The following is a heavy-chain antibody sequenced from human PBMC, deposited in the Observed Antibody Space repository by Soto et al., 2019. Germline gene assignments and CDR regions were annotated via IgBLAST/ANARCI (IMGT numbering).Heavy chain of an antibody. Sequence: GGSLRLSCAASGFTFSSYAMSWVRQAPGKGLEWVSAISGSGGSTYYADSVKGRFTISRDNSKNTLYLQMNSLRVEDTAVYYCANPSGSYYGHDAFDIWGQGTMVTVSS. J-gene: IGHJ3*02. V-gene: IGHV3-23*01. D-gene: IGHD1-26*01. CDR2: ISGSGGST. CDR3: ANPSGSYYGHDAFDI. CDR1: GFTFSSYA.